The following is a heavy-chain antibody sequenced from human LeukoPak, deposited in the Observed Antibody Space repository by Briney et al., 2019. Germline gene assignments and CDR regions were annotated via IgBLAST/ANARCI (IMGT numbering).Heavy chain of an antibody. V-gene: IGHV1-18*04. CDR3: ARDLLGYCSGGSCYAGWFDP. J-gene: IGHJ5*02. CDR2: ISAYNGNT. CDR1: GYTFTSYG. D-gene: IGHD2-15*01. Sequence: GASVKVSCKASGYTFTSYGISWVRQAPGQGLEWMGLISAYNGNTNYAQKLQGRVTMTTDTSTSTAYMELRSLRSDDTAVYYCARDLLGYCSGGSCYAGWFDPWGQGTLVTVSS.